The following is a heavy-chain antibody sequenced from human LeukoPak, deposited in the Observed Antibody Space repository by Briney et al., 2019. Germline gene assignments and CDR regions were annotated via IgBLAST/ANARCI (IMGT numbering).Heavy chain of an antibody. CDR3: ARDVSTMVRGVIITNSWFDP. CDR1: GGSVSSGSYY. Sequence: SETLSLTCTVSGGSVSSGSYYWSWIRQPPGKGLEWIGYIYYSGSTNYNPSLKSRVTISVDTPKNQFSLKLSSVTAADTAVYYCARDVSTMVRGVIITNSWFDPWGQGTLVTVSS. D-gene: IGHD3-10*01. CDR2: IYYSGST. V-gene: IGHV4-61*01. J-gene: IGHJ5*02.